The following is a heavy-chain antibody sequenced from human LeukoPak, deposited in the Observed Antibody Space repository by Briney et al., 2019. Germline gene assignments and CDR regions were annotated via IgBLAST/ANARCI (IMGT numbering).Heavy chain of an antibody. Sequence: GGSLRLSCAASGFNFRMYATSWVRLAPGKGLEWVSGIVGDGSSTYYADSVKGRFTISKDYSKNTLYLQMNSLSAEDTAMYYCAKDSIYGDGKWDIDYWGQGTLVTASS. J-gene: IGHJ4*02. CDR1: GFNFRMYA. V-gene: IGHV3-23*01. D-gene: IGHD1-26*01. CDR2: IVGDGSST. CDR3: AKDSIYGDGKWDIDY.